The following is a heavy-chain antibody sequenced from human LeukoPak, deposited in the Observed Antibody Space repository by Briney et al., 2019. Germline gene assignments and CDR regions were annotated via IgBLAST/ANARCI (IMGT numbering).Heavy chain of an antibody. CDR1: GGSISGHY. Sequence: PSETLSLVCTVSGGSISGHYWSWIRQPPGKGLEWIGYIYYSGSTNYNPSLKSRVTISVDTSKNQFSLKLSSVTAADTAVYYCARVSEDYFFDYWGQGTLVTVSS. J-gene: IGHJ4*02. CDR2: IYYSGST. CDR3: ARVSEDYFFDY. V-gene: IGHV4-59*11. D-gene: IGHD2/OR15-2a*01.